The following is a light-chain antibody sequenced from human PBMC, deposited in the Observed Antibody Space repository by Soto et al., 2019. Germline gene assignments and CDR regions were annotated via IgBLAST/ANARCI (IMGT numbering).Light chain of an antibody. CDR2: DVS. CDR3: SSYTSSSTQV. Sequence: QSVLAQPASVSGSPGQSIAISCTGVRTDVDGYDYVSWYQQHPGQAPQLMIYDVSNRPSGVSNRFSGSKSGNTAPLTISGLQAEDEADYYCSSYTSSSTQVFGTGTKVTVL. J-gene: IGLJ1*01. V-gene: IGLV2-14*03. CDR1: RTDVDGYDY.